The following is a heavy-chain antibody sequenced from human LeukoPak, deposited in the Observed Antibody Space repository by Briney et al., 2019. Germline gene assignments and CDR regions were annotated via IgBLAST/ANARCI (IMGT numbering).Heavy chain of an antibody. V-gene: IGHV3-48*01. CDR2: ISSSSSTI. Sequence: GGSLRLSCAASGFTFSSYSMNWVRQAPGKGLEWVSYISSSSSTIYYADSVKGRFTISRDNAKNSLYLQMNSLRAEDTAVYYCARTVVVAAKVGSDYWGQGTLVTVSS. J-gene: IGHJ4*02. CDR1: GFTFSSYS. CDR3: ARTVVVAAKVGSDY. D-gene: IGHD2-15*01.